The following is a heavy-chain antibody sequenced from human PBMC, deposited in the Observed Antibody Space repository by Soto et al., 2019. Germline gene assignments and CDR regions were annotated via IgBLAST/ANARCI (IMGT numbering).Heavy chain of an antibody. D-gene: IGHD3-22*01. CDR2: IYPGDSDT. J-gene: IGHJ4*02. CDR1: GYSFTSYW. Sequence: GESLKISCKGSGYSFTSYWIGWVRQMPGKGLEWMGIIYPGDSDTRYSPSFQGQVTISADKSISTAYLQWSSLKASDTAMYYCARHPSYYYYDSSGPDYWGQGTLVTVSS. CDR3: ARHPSYYYYDSSGPDY. V-gene: IGHV5-51*01.